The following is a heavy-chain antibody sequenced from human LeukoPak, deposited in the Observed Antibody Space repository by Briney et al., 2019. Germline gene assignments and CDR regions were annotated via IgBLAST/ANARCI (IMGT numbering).Heavy chain of an antibody. CDR1: GYTFTEYY. V-gene: IGHV1-2*02. J-gene: IGHJ4*02. CDR3: ARGQSLNDY. CDR2: INPNSGGA. Sequence: ASVKVSCMASGYTFTEYYMHWVRQAPGQGLEWMGWINPNSGGANYAEKFQGRVTMTRDTSISTAYMELSRLRYDDTALYYCARGQSLNDYWGQGTLVTVSS.